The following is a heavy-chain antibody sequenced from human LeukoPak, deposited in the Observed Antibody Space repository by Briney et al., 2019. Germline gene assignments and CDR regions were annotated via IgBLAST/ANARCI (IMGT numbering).Heavy chain of an antibody. V-gene: IGHV3-30*18. CDR1: GFTFSSYG. CDR3: AKDLMDYYGPHWFDP. D-gene: IGHD3-10*01. Sequence: PGRSLRLSCAASGFTFSSYGMHWVRQAPGKGLEWVAVISYDGSNKYYADSVKGRFTISRDNSKNTLYLQMNSLRAEDTAVYYCAKDLMDYYGPHWFDPWGQGTLVTVSS. J-gene: IGHJ5*02. CDR2: ISYDGSNK.